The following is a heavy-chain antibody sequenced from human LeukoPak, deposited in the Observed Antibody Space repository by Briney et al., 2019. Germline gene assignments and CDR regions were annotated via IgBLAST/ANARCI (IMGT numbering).Heavy chain of an antibody. Sequence: GRSLRLSCAASGFTFSSYSMNWVRQAPGKGLEWVSSISSSSSYIYYADSVKGRFTISRDNAKNSLYLQMNSLRAEDTAVHYCARDAKPPRLYYYDSSGYLPNYGMDVWGQGTTVTVSS. J-gene: IGHJ6*02. CDR2: ISSSSSYI. D-gene: IGHD3-22*01. V-gene: IGHV3-21*01. CDR3: ARDAKPPRLYYYDSSGYLPNYGMDV. CDR1: GFTFSSYS.